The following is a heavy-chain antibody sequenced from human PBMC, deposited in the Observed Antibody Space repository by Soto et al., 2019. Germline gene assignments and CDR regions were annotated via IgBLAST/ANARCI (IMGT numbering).Heavy chain of an antibody. V-gene: IGHV3-30*18. D-gene: IGHD2-2*01. J-gene: IGHJ5*02. CDR2: ISYDGSNK. CDR1: GFTVSSNY. CDR3: AKDAWGYCSSTSCYEPGWFDP. Sequence: PGESLKISCAASGFTVSSNYMSWVRQAPGKGLEWVAVISYDGSNKYYADSVKGRFTISRDNSKNTLYLQMNSLRAEDTAVYYCAKDAWGYCSSTSCYEPGWFDPWGQGTLVTVSS.